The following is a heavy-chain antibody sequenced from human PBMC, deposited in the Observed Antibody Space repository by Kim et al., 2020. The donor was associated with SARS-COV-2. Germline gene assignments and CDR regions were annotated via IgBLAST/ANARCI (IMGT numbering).Heavy chain of an antibody. V-gene: IGHV3-23*03. D-gene: IGHD6-13*01. CDR1: GFTFSSYG. CDR2: IYSGGSST. Sequence: GGSLRLSCAASGFTFSSYGMNWVRQAPGKGLEWVSIIYSGGSSTFYADSVKGRFTISRDNSKNTLYLQMNSLRAEDTAVYYCAKSPTAAGTTGMEDWGQGTTVTVSS. J-gene: IGHJ6*02. CDR3: AKSPTAAGTTGMED.